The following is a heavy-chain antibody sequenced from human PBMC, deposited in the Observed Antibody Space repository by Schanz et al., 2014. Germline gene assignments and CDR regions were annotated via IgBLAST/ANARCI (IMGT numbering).Heavy chain of an antibody. CDR3: AKVRGDQRGAFDS. V-gene: IGHV3-9*01. D-gene: IGHD4-17*01. J-gene: IGHJ4*02. CDR2: ISWNSVSI. CDR1: GFTFDDYT. Sequence: EVQLVESGGGLVEPGGSLRLSCAASGFTFDDYTMHWVRQAPGKGLEWVSGISWNSVSIGYADSVKGRFTISRDNAKNSLYLQMNSLRVDDTAFYFCAKVRGDQRGAFDSWGQGTLVTVSS.